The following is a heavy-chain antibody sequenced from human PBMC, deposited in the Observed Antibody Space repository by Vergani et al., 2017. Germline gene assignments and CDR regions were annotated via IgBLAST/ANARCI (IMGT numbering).Heavy chain of an antibody. CDR3: ARETPSYSYGSSFDY. Sequence: QVQLVQSGAEVKKPGSSVKVSCKASGGTFSSYAISWVRQAPGQGLEWMGGIITIFGTANYAQKFQGRVTITADESTSTAYLELSSLRSEDTAVYYCARETPSYSYGSSFDYWGQGTLVTVSS. V-gene: IGHV1-69*01. J-gene: IGHJ4*02. CDR2: IITIFGTA. D-gene: IGHD5-18*01. CDR1: GGTFSSYA.